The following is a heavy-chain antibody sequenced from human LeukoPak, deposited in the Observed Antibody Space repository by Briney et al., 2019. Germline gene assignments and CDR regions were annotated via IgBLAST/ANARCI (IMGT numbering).Heavy chain of an antibody. J-gene: IGHJ6*02. CDR1: GGSFSGYY. CDR2: INHSGST. Sequence: SETLSLTCAVYGGSFSGYYWSWIRQPPGKGLEWIGEINHSGSTNYNPSLKSRVTISVDTSKNQFSLKLSSVTAADTAVYYCARGNRYYYDSSGPSDVWGQGTTVTVSS. CDR3: ARGNRYYYDSSGPSDV. D-gene: IGHD3-22*01. V-gene: IGHV4-34*01.